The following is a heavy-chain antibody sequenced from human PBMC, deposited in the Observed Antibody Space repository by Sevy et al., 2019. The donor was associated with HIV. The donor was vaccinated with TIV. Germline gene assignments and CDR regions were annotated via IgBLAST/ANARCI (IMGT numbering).Heavy chain of an antibody. Sequence: GGSLRLSCAASGFTFDDYAMHWVRQAPGKGLEWVSGISWNSGSIGYADSVKGRFTISRDNAKNFLYLQMNRLRVEDTALYYCAKDYGSSGWYGEYYFDYWGQGTLVTVSS. J-gene: IGHJ4*02. D-gene: IGHD6-19*01. V-gene: IGHV3-9*01. CDR1: GFTFDDYA. CDR2: ISWNSGSI. CDR3: AKDYGSSGWYGEYYFDY.